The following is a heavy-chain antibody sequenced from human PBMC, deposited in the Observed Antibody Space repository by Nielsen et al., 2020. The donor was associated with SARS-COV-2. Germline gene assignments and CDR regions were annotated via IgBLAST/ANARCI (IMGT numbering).Heavy chain of an antibody. V-gene: IGHV1-69*13. J-gene: IGHJ5*02. Sequence: SVKVSCKASGGTFSSYAISWVRQAPGQGLEWMGGIIPIFGTANYAQKFQGRVTITADESTSTAYMELSSLRSEDTAVYYCARYCSSTSCYFWGVYRFDPWGQGTLVTVSS. D-gene: IGHD2-2*01. CDR2: IIPIFGTA. CDR1: GGTFSSYA. CDR3: ARYCSSTSCYFWGVYRFDP.